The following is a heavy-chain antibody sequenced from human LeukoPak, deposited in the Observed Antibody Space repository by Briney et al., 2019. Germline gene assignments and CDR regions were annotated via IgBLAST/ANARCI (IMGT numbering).Heavy chain of an antibody. J-gene: IGHJ5*02. Sequence: GGSLRLSCVASGFTFSNYWMHWVRQPPGKGLVWVSRIYVDGRTTNYADSVKGRFTISRDNAKNTVYLEMNSLSVEDTATYYCIRDFRSADLWGQGALVTVTS. V-gene: IGHV3-74*01. CDR1: GFTFSNYW. CDR2: IYVDGRTT. CDR3: IRDFRSADL.